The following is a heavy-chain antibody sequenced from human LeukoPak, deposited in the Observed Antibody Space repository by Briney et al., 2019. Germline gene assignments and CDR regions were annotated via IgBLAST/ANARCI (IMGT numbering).Heavy chain of an antibody. CDR3: ARVYKQWLNWFDP. CDR2: IKQDGSEK. V-gene: IGHV3-7*03. J-gene: IGHJ5*02. CDR1: GFTFSDYY. D-gene: IGHD6-19*01. Sequence: GGSLRLSCAASGFTFSDYYMSWIRQAPGKGLEWVANIKQDGSEKYYVDSVKGRFTISRDNAKNSLYLQMNSLRAEDTAVYYCARVYKQWLNWFDPWGQGTLVTVSS.